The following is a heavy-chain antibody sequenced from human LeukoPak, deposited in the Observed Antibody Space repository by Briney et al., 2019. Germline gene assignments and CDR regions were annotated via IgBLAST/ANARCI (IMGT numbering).Heavy chain of an antibody. D-gene: IGHD2-8*02. CDR3: ARDSTAYWAFDI. CDR2: IYTSGST. Sequence: SQTLSLTCTVSGGSISSGSYYWSWIRQPAGKGLEWIGRIYTSGSTNYNPSLKSRVTISVDTSKNQFSLKLSSVTAADTAVYYCARDSTAYWAFDIWGQGTMVTVSS. J-gene: IGHJ3*02. CDR1: GGSISSGSYY. V-gene: IGHV4-61*02.